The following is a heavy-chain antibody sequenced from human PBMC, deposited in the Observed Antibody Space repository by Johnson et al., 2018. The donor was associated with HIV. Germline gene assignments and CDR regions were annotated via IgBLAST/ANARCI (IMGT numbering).Heavy chain of an antibody. CDR3: TTMGLGSSSWRYDAFDI. Sequence: VQLVESGGGLVKPGGSLRLSCAASGFTFSNAWMSWVRQAPGKGLEWVGRIKSKTDGGTTDYAAPLKGRFNISRDDSKNTLYLQMNSLKTEDTAVYYCTTMGLGSSSWRYDAFDIWGQGTMVTVSS. CDR2: IKSKTDGGTT. CDR1: GFTFSNAW. D-gene: IGHD6-13*01. V-gene: IGHV3-15*01. J-gene: IGHJ3*02.